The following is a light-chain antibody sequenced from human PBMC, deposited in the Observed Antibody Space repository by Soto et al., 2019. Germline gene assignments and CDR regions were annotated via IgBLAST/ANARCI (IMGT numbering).Light chain of an antibody. V-gene: IGKV3-15*01. CDR3: HHYHNWPAT. CDR2: DAS. J-gene: IGKJ5*01. CDR1: QSVSSN. Sequence: DIVMTQARKSLAEAPGVSACLSRRASQSVSSNLAWHQQKPGQAPRILMYDASTRATGIPARFICSGSGTEFSHTGIRPQSYYFAVLHFHHYHNWPATFSQGTRLEIK.